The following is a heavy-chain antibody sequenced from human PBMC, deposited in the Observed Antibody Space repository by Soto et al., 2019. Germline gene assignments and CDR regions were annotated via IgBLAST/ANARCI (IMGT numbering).Heavy chain of an antibody. J-gene: IGHJ6*03. D-gene: IGHD3-3*01. CDR3: ARGLGRGVNYYYYMDV. Sequence: QVQLQQWGAGLLKPSETLSLTCAVYGGSFSGYYWSWIRQPPGKGLEWIGEINHSGSTNYNPSLTSRVTISVDTSKNQFSLKLSAVTAADTAVYYCARGLGRGVNYYYYMDVWGKGTTVTVSS. CDR1: GGSFSGYY. V-gene: IGHV4-34*01. CDR2: INHSGST.